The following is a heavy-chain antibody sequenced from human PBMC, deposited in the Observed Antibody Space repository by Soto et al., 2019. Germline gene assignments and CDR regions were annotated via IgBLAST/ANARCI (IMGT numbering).Heavy chain of an antibody. J-gene: IGHJ6*03. D-gene: IGHD4-4*01. Sequence: QVQLVQSGAEVKKPGASVKVSCKASGYIFTSYNINWVRQAAGHGLEWMGWVNPDSGHTVYAQKFQGRVTMTRDTSIGTAHMELLSLTPEDTAVYYCARSARFSNAALEYLYYMDVWGKGASVTVSS. CDR1: GYIFTSYN. CDR2: VNPDSGHT. CDR3: ARSARFSNAALEYLYYMDV. V-gene: IGHV1-8*02.